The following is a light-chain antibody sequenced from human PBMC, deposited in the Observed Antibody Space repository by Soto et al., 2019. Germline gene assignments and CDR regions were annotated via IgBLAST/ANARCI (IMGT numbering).Light chain of an antibody. V-gene: IGKV2-24*01. Sequence: DIVMTQTPLSSLVTLGQPASISCRSSQSLVHRNGDTYLNWLQQRPGQPPRLLIYKISHRLSGVPDGFSGSGAGTDFTLKISRVEAEDVAVYYCMQATDFPRTFGQGTKVDIK. CDR1: QSLVHRNGDTY. J-gene: IGKJ1*01. CDR3: MQATDFPRT. CDR2: KIS.